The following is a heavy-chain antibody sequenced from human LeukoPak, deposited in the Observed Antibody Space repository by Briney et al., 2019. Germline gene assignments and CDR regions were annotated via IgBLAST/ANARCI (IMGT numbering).Heavy chain of an antibody. CDR1: RCSHTQFW. CDR2: IYYGDSDT. J-gene: IGHJ6*02. V-gene: IGHV5-51*01. CDR3: ATRDYDILSGRIGVVFHYGMDV. D-gene: IGHD3-9*01. Sequence: AESLKISCKGSRCSHTQFWFGWLRQLPGRDGEGVGIIYYGDSDTRYRPSFQGQVIISADKSIRTAYLQWSSLKASDTATYYCATRDYDILSGRIGVVFHYGMDVWGQGTTVTVSS.